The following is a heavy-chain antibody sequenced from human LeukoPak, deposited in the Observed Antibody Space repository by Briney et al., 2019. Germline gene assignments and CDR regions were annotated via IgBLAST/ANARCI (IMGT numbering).Heavy chain of an antibody. CDR1: GFTFSSYA. CDR3: AGDRRSSGYYEATLDY. V-gene: IGHV3-30-3*01. J-gene: IGHJ4*02. D-gene: IGHD3-22*01. Sequence: GGSLRLSCAASGFTFSSYAMHWVRQAPGKGLEWVAVISYDGSNKYYADSVKGRFTISRDNSKNTLYLQMNSLRAEDTAVYYCAGDRRSSGYYEATLDYWGQGTLVTVSS. CDR2: ISYDGSNK.